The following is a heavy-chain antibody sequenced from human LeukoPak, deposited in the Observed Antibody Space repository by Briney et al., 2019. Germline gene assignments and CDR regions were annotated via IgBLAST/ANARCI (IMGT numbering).Heavy chain of an antibody. D-gene: IGHD6-13*01. Sequence: GGSLRLSCAASGFTFSSYWMHWVRHAPGKGLVWVSRINSDGSDTSYADSVKGRFTISRDNAKNTLYLQMNSLRAEDTAVYYCARVHYTSSWFVDYWGQGTLVTVSS. J-gene: IGHJ4*02. V-gene: IGHV3-74*01. CDR2: INSDGSDT. CDR1: GFTFSSYW. CDR3: ARVHYTSSWFVDY.